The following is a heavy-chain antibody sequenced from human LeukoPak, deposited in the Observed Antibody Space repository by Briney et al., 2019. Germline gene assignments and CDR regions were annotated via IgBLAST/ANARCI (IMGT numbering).Heavy chain of an antibody. CDR2: IYYSGST. Sequence: PSETLSLTCSVSGGSISSSSHYWGWIRQPPGKGLEWIGSIYYSGSTYYNPSLKSRVTISVDTSKNPFSLKLSSVTAADTAVYYCARRAGSLGYRGYADEYYFDYWGQGTLVTVSS. D-gene: IGHD5-12*01. CDR1: GGSISSSSHY. J-gene: IGHJ4*02. V-gene: IGHV4-39*01. CDR3: ARRAGSLGYRGYADEYYFDY.